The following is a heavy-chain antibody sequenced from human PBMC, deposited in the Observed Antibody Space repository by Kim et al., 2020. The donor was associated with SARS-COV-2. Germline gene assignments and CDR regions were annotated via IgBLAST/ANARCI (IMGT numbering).Heavy chain of an antibody. CDR2: IYTSGST. CDR1: GGSISSYY. V-gene: IGHV4-4*07. J-gene: IGHJ5*02. CDR3: ARDLGWNRLHWFDP. Sequence: SETLSLTCTVSGGSISSYYWSWIRQPAGKGLEWIGRIYTSGSTNYNPSLKSRVTMSVDTSKNQFSLKLSSVTAADTAVYYCARDLGWNRLHWFDPWGQGTLVTVSS. D-gene: IGHD1-1*01.